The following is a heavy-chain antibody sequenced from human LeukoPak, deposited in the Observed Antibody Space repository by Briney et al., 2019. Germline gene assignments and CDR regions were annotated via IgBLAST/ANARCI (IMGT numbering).Heavy chain of an antibody. D-gene: IGHD6-19*01. V-gene: IGHV4-61*02. J-gene: IGHJ4*02. CDR1: GGSISSGSYY. CDR3: ARGKVAVAAGFDY. Sequence: PSQTLSLTCTVSGGSISSGSYYWSWIRQPAGKGLEWIGRIYTSGSTNYNPSLKSRVTISVDTSKNQFSLKLSSVTAADTAVYYCARGKVAVAAGFDYRGQGTLVTVSS. CDR2: IYTSGST.